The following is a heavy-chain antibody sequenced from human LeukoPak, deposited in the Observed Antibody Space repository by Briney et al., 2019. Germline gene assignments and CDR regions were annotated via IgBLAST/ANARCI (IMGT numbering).Heavy chain of an antibody. Sequence: SETLSLTCIGSGGSISSSSHYWGWIRQPPGKGLEWIGSIYYSGSTYYNPSLKSRVSISLDTSKNQFSLKLSSVTAADTAVYYCARDYDVLTGYFNWFDPWGQGTLVTVSS. CDR3: ARDYDVLTGYFNWFDP. D-gene: IGHD3-9*01. J-gene: IGHJ5*02. CDR2: IYYSGST. CDR1: GGSISSSSHY. V-gene: IGHV4-39*07.